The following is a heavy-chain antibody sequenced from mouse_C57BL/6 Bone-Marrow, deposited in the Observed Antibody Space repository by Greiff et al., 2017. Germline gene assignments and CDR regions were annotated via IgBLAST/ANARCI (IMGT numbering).Heavy chain of an antibody. CDR2: IWRGGST. J-gene: IGHJ3*01. Sequence: VQGVESGPGLVQPSQSLSITCTVSGFSLTSYGVHWVRQSPGKGLEWLGVIWRGGSTDYNAAFMSRLSITKDNSKSQVFFKMNSLQADDTAIYYCAKGPYYYGSSLAYWGQGTLVTVSA. CDR1: GFSLTSYG. D-gene: IGHD1-1*01. V-gene: IGHV2-5*01. CDR3: AKGPYYYGSSLAY.